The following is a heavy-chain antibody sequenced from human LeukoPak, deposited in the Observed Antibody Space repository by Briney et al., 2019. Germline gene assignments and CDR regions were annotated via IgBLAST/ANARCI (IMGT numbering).Heavy chain of an antibody. CDR3: VRDRELTY. Sequence: PSETLSLTCTVSDGSLSIYYWSWIRQPPGKGLEWIGYVYSSGNTNYSPSLKGRAIISADTSKNQFSLKLTSVTAADTAVYYCVRDRELTYWGQGILVTVSS. D-gene: IGHD3-10*01. J-gene: IGHJ4*02. CDR2: VYSSGNT. V-gene: IGHV4-4*08. CDR1: DGSLSIYY.